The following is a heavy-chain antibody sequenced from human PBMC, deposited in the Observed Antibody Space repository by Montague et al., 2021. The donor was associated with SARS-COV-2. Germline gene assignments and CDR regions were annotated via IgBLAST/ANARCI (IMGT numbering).Heavy chain of an antibody. J-gene: IGHJ1*01. Sequence: SLRLSCAASGFTFGSYSTNWVRQAPGKGLEWVSYISRSSRTIYYADSAKGRITISRDNAKNSLYLQMNSLRAEDTAVYYCADYGDTEPFQHWGQGTLVTVSS. D-gene: IGHD4-17*01. CDR2: ISRSSRTI. CDR3: ADYGDTEPFQH. V-gene: IGHV3-48*04. CDR1: GFTFGSYS.